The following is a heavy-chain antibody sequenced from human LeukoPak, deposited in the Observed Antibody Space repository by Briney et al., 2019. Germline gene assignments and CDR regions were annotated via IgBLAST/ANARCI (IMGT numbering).Heavy chain of an antibody. D-gene: IGHD5-12*01. CDR1: GGTFSSYA. V-gene: IGHV1-69*04. CDR3: AREGGKWLRYYFDY. J-gene: IGHJ4*02. CDR2: IIPIFGIA. Sequence: ASVKVSCKASGGTFSSYAISWVRQAPGQGLEWMGRIIPIFGIANYAQKFQGRVTITADKSTSTAYMELSSLRSEDTAAYYCAREGGKWLRYYFDYWGQGTLVTVSS.